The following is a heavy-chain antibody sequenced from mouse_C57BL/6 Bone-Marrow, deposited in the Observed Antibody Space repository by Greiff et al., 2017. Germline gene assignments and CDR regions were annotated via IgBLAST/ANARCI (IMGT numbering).Heavy chain of an antibody. CDR2: IYPRSGNT. D-gene: IGHD1-1*01. CDR1: GYTFTSYG. V-gene: IGHV1-81*01. J-gene: IGHJ2*01. Sequence: QVQLQQSGAELARPGASVKLSCKASGYTFTSYGISWVKQRTGQGLEWIGEIYPRSGNTYYNEKFKGKATLTADKSSSTAYMELRSLTSEDCAVYFCASLYYYGSSMYYFDYWGQGTTLTVSS. CDR3: ASLYYYGSSMYYFDY.